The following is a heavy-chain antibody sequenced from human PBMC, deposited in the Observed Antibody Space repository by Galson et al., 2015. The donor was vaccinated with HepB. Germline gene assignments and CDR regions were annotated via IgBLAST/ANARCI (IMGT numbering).Heavy chain of an antibody. J-gene: IGHJ3*02. CDR1: GYAFSNYG. V-gene: IGHV3-23*01. CDR3: AKHMPVTAGLGAFDI. CDR2: INENGAYT. D-gene: IGHD2-21*02. Sequence: SLRLSCAGSGYAFSNYGMSWVRQAPGPGLEWVASINENGAYTFYIDSVRGRFTISRDNSMTTLYVHMYSLRGEDTAVYYCAKHMPVTAGLGAFDIWGQGTMVIVSS.